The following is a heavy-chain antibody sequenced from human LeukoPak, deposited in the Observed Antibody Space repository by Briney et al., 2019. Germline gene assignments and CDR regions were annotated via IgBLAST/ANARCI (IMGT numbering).Heavy chain of an antibody. CDR1: GGSISSYY. CDR2: IYYSGST. V-gene: IGHV4-59*01. CDR3: ARAPMTKYAY. J-gene: IGHJ4*02. D-gene: IGHD2-8*01. Sequence: SETLSLTCTVSGGSISSYYWSWIRQPPGKGLEWIGYIYYSGSTNYNPSLKSRVTISVDTSKNQFSLKLSSVTAADTAVYYCARAPMTKYAYWGQGTLVTVSS.